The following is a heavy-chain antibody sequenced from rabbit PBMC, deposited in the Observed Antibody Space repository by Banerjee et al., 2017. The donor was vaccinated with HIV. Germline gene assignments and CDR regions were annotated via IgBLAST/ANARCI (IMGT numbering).Heavy chain of an antibody. CDR3: ARDLAGVIGCNFGL. D-gene: IGHD4-1*01. CDR1: GFSFSNRYV. J-gene: IGHJ4*01. CDR2: INTSSGNT. V-gene: IGHV1S45*01. Sequence: QEQLVVSGGGLVKPEGSLTLTCKASGFSFSNRYVMCWVRQAPGKGLEWIACINTSSGNTVYATWAKGRFTISKTSSTTVTLQMTSLTAADTATYFCARDLAGVIGCNFGLWGPGTLVTVS.